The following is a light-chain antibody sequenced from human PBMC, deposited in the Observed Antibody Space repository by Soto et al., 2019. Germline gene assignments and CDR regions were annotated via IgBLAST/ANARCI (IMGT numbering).Light chain of an antibody. J-gene: IGKJ1*01. V-gene: IGKV3-15*01. Sequence: EIVISQPPATLSVSPGERATLSCRASQSVTSNLAWYQQKPGQAPRLLMYDASTRATGIPARFSGSGSGTEFTLTISSLQSEDFAVYYCQQYKNWPLWTFGQGTKVDIK. CDR3: QQYKNWPLWT. CDR2: DAS. CDR1: QSVTSN.